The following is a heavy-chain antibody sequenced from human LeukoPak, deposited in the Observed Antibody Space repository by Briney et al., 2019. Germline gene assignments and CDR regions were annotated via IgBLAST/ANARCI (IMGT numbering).Heavy chain of an antibody. V-gene: IGHV3-74*01. D-gene: IGHD1-1*01. CDR2: INSEGSRT. CDR1: GLTFSSYW. CDR3: ASRSLRLESYYGMDV. J-gene: IGHJ6*02. Sequence: GGSLRLSCAASGLTFSSYWTHWGRQAPGKGLGWGSRINSEGSRTTYADSVKGPFTISRDNAKNRLYLQINRQRAEQTAVYYCASRSLRLESYYGMDVWGQGTTVTVSS.